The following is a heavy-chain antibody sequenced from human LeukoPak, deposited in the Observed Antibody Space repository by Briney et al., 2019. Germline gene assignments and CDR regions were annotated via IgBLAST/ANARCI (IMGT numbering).Heavy chain of an antibody. Sequence: SETLSLTCTVSGGSISSYYWSWIRQPPGKGLDWIGYIYTSASTNYNPSLKSRVTISVDTSKNQFSLKLSSVTAADTAVYYCARTPAAGTFAMDVRGKGTTVTVSS. CDR1: GGSISSYY. V-gene: IGHV4-4*09. J-gene: IGHJ6*04. CDR3: ARTPAAGTFAMDV. CDR2: IYTSAST. D-gene: IGHD6-13*01.